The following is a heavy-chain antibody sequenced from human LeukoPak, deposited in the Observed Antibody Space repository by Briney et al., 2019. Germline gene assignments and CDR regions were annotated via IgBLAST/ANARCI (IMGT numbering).Heavy chain of an antibody. Sequence: PGGSLRLSCAASGFTFGSYAMHWVRQAPGKGLEWVAVISYDGSNKYYADSVKGRFTISRDNSKNTPYLQMNSLRAEDTAIYYCARAQWRTYSYYYMDVWGKGTTVTVSS. D-gene: IGHD6-19*01. V-gene: IGHV3-30*04. CDR3: ARAQWRTYSYYYMDV. CDR2: ISYDGSNK. CDR1: GFTFGSYA. J-gene: IGHJ6*03.